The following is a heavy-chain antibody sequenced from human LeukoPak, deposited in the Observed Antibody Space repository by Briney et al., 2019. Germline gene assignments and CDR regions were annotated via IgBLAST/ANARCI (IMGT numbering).Heavy chain of an antibody. CDR1: GGSISSYY. CDR3: ARDGQYDFWSGYWWFDP. V-gene: IGHV4-59*01. Sequence: PSETLSLTCTVSGGSISSYYWSWNRQPPGKGLEWIGYIYYSGSTNYNPSLKSRVTISVDTSKNQFSLKLSSVTAADTAVYYCARDGQYDFWSGYWWFDPWGQGTLVTVSS. J-gene: IGHJ5*02. CDR2: IYYSGST. D-gene: IGHD3-3*01.